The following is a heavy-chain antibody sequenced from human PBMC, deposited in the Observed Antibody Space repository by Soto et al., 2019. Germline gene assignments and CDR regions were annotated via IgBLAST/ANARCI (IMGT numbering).Heavy chain of an antibody. CDR1: GFTFSSYG. J-gene: IGHJ6*02. Sequence: GGSLRLSCAASGFTFSSYGMHWVRQAPGKGLEWVAVISYDGSNKYYADSVKGRFTVSRDNSKNTLYLQMNSLRAEDTAVYYCAKDLRIAAAGKPMYYYYYGMDVWGQGTTVTVSS. CDR2: ISYDGSNK. CDR3: AKDLRIAAAGKPMYYYYYGMDV. V-gene: IGHV3-30*18. D-gene: IGHD6-13*01.